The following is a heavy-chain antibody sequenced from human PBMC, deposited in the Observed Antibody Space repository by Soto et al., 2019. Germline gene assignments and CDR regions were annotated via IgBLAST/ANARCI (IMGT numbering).Heavy chain of an antibody. CDR3: ATSYGSGSLAFDH. Sequence: QVQLVQSGAEVKKPGSSVRVSCKASAGTFSSYTINWLRQAPVQGLEWMGRIIPMLGMSNYALRFQGRVTSIADKSTTTAYMELNSLRSDDTAVYYCATSYGSGSLAFDHWGQGTLVTVSS. D-gene: IGHD3-10*01. CDR2: IIPMLGMS. V-gene: IGHV1-69*02. CDR1: AGTFSSYT. J-gene: IGHJ4*02.